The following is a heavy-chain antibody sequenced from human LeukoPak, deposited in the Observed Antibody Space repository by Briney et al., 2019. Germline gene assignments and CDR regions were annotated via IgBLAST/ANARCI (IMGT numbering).Heavy chain of an antibody. CDR3: ARDLEVNSYYYDSSGYSNWFDP. CDR2: IIPIFGTA. J-gene: IGHJ5*02. Sequence: SVKVSCKASGGTFSSYAISWVRQAPGQGLEWMGRIIPIFGTANYAQKFQGRVTITTDESTSTAYMELSSLRSEDTAVYYCARDLEVNSYYYDSSGYSNWFDPWGQGTLVTVSS. CDR1: GGTFSSYA. V-gene: IGHV1-69*05. D-gene: IGHD3-22*01.